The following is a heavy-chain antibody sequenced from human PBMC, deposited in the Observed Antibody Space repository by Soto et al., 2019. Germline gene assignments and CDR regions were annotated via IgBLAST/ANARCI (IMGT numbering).Heavy chain of an antibody. J-gene: IGHJ5*02. CDR2: ISSSSSTI. D-gene: IGHD1-26*01. CDR1: GFTFSSYS. CDR3: ARDTVGAAFDP. Sequence: EVLLVESGGGLVQPGGSLRLSCAASGFTFSSYSMNWVRQAPGKGLEWVSYISSSSSTIYYADPVKGRFTNSRDNAKNSLYLQMNSLRADDPAVSSCARDTVGAAFDPWGQGTLVTVSS. V-gene: IGHV3-48*01.